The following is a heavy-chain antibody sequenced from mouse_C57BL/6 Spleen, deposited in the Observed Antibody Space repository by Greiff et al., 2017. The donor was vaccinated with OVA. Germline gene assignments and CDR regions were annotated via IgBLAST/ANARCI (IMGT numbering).Heavy chain of an antibody. D-gene: IGHD1-1*01. V-gene: IGHV2-9-1*01. CDR2: IWTGGGT. J-gene: IGHJ2*01. CDR1: GFSLTSYA. CDR3: ARTLLYYGSSYFDY. Sequence: VQLQESGPGLVAPSQSLSITCTVSGFSLTSYAISWVRQPPGKGLEWLVVIWTGGGTNYNSALKSRLSISKDNSKSQVFLKMNSLQTDDTARYYCARTLLYYGSSYFDYWGQGTTLTVSS.